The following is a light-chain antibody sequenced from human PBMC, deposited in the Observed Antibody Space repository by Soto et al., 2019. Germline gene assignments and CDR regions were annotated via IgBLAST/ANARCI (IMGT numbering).Light chain of an antibody. J-gene: IGLJ2*01. Sequence: QLVLTQPPSASGAPGQRVTISCTGSSSNIGAIYVVNWHQQLPGTAPKLLIYDNNNRPSGVPDRFSGSKSGTSASLAITGLQSEDEADYYCQAYDNSLSGHDVFGGGTKLTVL. V-gene: IGLV1-40*01. CDR1: SSNIGAIYV. CDR3: QAYDNSLSGHDV. CDR2: DNN.